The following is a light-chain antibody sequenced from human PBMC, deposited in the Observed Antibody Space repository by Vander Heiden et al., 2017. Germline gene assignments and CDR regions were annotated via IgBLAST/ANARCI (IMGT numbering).Light chain of an antibody. CDR3: GSDAGSYTCVV. J-gene: IGLJ2*01. CDR2: DVS. V-gene: IGLV2-11*01. CDR1: SSDVGGYNY. Sequence: SALPQPRSVSGSPGQSVTISCTRPSSDVGGYNYVSWYQQHPGKAPNLMMYDVSKRSAGVPDRFSGAKSGNTASLTISWLQAEDEADYYCGSDAGSYTCVVVGGGTKLTVL.